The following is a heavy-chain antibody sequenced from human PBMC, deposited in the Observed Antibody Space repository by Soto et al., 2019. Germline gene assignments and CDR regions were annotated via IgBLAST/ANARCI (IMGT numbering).Heavy chain of an antibody. V-gene: IGHV4-31*03. J-gene: IGHJ5*02. D-gene: IGHD6-19*01. CDR1: GYFIGAGGYY. CDR3: ARMYSSGSGWFHP. Sequence: SETLSLTCFVSGYFIGAGGYYWSWIRHHPGKGLEWIGSFYSSGSIIYNPSLRSRVSISGDMSTTQFSMSLTSVTAADTARYYCARMYSSGSGWFHPWGQGNLVTVSS. CDR2: FYSSGSI.